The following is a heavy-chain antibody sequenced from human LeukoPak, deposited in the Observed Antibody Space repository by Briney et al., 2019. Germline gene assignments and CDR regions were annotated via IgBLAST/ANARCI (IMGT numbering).Heavy chain of an antibody. CDR2: IKSKTDGGTT. CDR3: TTELTGDSGGATIPYNWFDP. D-gene: IGHD1-26*01. Sequence: LGGSRRLSCAASGFTFSNAWMSWVRQAPGKGLDWVGRIKSKTDGGTTDYAAPVKGRFTISRDDSKNTLYLQMNSLKTEDTAVYYCTTELTGDSGGATIPYNWFDPWGQGTLVTVSS. J-gene: IGHJ5*02. V-gene: IGHV3-15*01. CDR1: GFTFSNAW.